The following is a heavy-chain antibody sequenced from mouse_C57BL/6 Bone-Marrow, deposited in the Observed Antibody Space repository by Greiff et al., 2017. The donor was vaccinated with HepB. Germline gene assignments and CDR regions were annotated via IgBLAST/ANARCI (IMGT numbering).Heavy chain of an antibody. V-gene: IGHV8-8*01. CDR3: ARAYYYGSYWFAY. CDR1: GFSLSTFGMG. CDR2: IWWDDDK. Sequence: QVTLKECGPGILQPSQTLSLTCSFSGFSLSTFGMGVGWIRQPSGKGLEWLAHIWWDDDKYYNPALKSRLTISKDTAKNQVFLKLANVDTADTATYYCARAYYYGSYWFAYWGQGTLVTVSA. J-gene: IGHJ3*01. D-gene: IGHD1-1*01.